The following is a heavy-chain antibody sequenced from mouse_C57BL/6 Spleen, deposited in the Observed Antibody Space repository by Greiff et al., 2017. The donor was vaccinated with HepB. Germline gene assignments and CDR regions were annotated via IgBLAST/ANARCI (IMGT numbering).Heavy chain of an antibody. CDR3: AIHYYGSSPEFAY. D-gene: IGHD1-1*01. CDR1: GFSLTSYA. J-gene: IGHJ3*01. Sequence: QVQLQQSGPGLVAPSQSLSITCTVSGFSLTSYAISWVRQPPGKGLEWLGVIWTGGGTNYNSALKSRLSISKDNSKSQVFLKMNSLQTDDTARYYCAIHYYGSSPEFAYWGQGTLVTVSA. CDR2: IWTGGGT. V-gene: IGHV2-9-1*01.